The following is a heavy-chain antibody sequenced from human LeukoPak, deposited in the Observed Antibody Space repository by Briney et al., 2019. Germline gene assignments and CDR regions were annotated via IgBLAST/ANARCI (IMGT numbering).Heavy chain of an antibody. CDR2: IKQDGSEK. Sequence: PGGSLRLSCAASGFTFSSYWMSWVRQAPGKGLEWVANIKQDGSEKYYVDSVKGRFTISRDNAKNSLYLQMNSLRAEDTAVYYCARGIVVVAATMGFDYWGQGTLVTVSS. D-gene: IGHD2-15*01. CDR3: ARGIVVVAATMGFDY. J-gene: IGHJ4*02. CDR1: GFTFSSYW. V-gene: IGHV3-7*01.